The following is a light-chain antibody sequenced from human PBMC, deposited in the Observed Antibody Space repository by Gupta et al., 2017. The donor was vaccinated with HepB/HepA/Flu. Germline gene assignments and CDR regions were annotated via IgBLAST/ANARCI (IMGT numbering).Light chain of an antibody. V-gene: IGKV1-27*01. Sequence: DIQMTQSPSSLSASVGDRVTITCRARQGISNYLAWYQQKPGKVPSRFSGSGSGTDFTLTISSLQPEDVATYYCQKDNSAPSTFGQGTKVEIK. J-gene: IGKJ1*01. CDR1: QGISNY. CDR3: QKDNSAPST.